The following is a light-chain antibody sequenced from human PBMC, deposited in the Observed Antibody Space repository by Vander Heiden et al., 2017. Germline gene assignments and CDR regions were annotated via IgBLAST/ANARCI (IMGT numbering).Light chain of an antibody. CDR3: SSYSNKNSAV. Sequence: QSALTQPASVSGSPGPSINISCTGTSSDVGGYNYVSWYQQHPGKAPQLIIFEVSNRPPGVSNRFSASKSGNTASLTISGLQTEDEAHYYCSSYSNKNSAVFGGGTKVTVL. J-gene: IGLJ2*01. CDR2: EVS. CDR1: SSDVGGYNY. V-gene: IGLV2-14*01.